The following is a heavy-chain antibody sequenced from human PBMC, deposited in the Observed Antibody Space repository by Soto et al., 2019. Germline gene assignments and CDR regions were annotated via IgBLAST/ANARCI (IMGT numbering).Heavy chain of an antibody. V-gene: IGHV3-23*01. J-gene: IGHJ5*02. CDR3: AKDRRTPPTYYDFWSGPKIMSGNWFDR. CDR2: ISGSGGST. D-gene: IGHD3-3*01. Sequence: PGGSLRLSCAASGFTFSRYAMSWVRQAPGKGLEWVSAISGSGGSTYYADSVKGRFTISRDNSKNTLYLQMNSLRAEDTAVYYCAKDRRTPPTYYDFWSGPKIMSGNWFDRWGQGTLVTVSS. CDR1: GFTFSRYA.